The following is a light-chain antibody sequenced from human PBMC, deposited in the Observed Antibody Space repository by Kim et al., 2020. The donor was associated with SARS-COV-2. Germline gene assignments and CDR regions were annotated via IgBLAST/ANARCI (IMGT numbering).Light chain of an antibody. CDR1: QSVLYSSNNKNY. J-gene: IGKJ4*01. V-gene: IGKV4-1*01. CDR2: WAS. CDR3: QQYYSTHPT. Sequence: DIVMTQSPDSLAVSLGERATINCKSSQSVLYSSNNKNYLVWYQQKPGQPPKLLIYWASTRESGVPDRFSGSGSGTDFTLTISSLQAEDVAVYFYQQYYSTHPTFGGGTKVDIK.